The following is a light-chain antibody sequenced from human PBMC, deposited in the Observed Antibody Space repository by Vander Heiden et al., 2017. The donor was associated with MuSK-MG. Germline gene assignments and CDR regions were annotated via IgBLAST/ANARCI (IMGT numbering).Light chain of an antibody. CDR1: QSLLYSSSNRNY. V-gene: IGKV4-1*01. J-gene: IGKJ4*01. CDR2: WAS. CDR3: QQYYTSPPT. Sequence: DIVMTQSPESLAVSLGERATINCKSSQSLLYSSSNRNYVAWYQQKPGQSPKLLFYWASTRASGVPDRFSGGGSGTDFTLTISSLQAEDVAVYHCQQYYTSPPTFGGGTKVEIK.